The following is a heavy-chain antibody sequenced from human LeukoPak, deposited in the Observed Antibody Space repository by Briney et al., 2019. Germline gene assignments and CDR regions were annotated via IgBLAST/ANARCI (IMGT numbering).Heavy chain of an antibody. CDR1: GDSISTSSYY. CDR3: ARSRYYYGSGRSPMDV. Sequence: SETLSLTCSVSGDSISTSSYYWSWIRQPPGKGLEWIGEINHSGSTNYNPSLKSRVTISVDTSKNQFSLKLSSVTAADTAVYYCARSRYYYGSGRSPMDVWGKGTTVTVSS. J-gene: IGHJ6*03. V-gene: IGHV4-39*07. D-gene: IGHD3-10*01. CDR2: INHSGST.